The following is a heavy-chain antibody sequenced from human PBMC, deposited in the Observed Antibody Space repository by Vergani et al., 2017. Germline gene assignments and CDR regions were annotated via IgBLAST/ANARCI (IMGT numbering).Heavy chain of an antibody. D-gene: IGHD5-24*01. Sequence: EVQLVESGGGLVQPGGSLRLSCAASGFTFSSYWMSWVRQAPGKGLEWVANIKQDGSEKYYVDSVKGRFTISRDNAKNSLYLQMNSLRAEDTAVYYCARDWGGGPTIKYYWGQGTLVTVSS. CDR2: IKQDGSEK. J-gene: IGHJ4*02. CDR1: GFTFSSYW. V-gene: IGHV3-7*01. CDR3: ARDWGGGPTIKYY.